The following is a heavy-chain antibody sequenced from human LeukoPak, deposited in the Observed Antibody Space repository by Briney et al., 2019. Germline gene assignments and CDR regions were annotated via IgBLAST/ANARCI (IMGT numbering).Heavy chain of an antibody. J-gene: IGHJ4*02. V-gene: IGHV3-23*01. Sequence: GGSLRLSCAASRFTFRSYAMRCVRQAPGKGLEWVSAFCGSGGSTYYADSVKGRFTISRDNSKNTLYLQMNSLRAEDTAVYYCAKDQRAYGDYVPFDYWGQGTLVTVSS. CDR2: FCGSGGST. D-gene: IGHD4-17*01. CDR3: AKDQRAYGDYVPFDY. CDR1: RFTFRSYA.